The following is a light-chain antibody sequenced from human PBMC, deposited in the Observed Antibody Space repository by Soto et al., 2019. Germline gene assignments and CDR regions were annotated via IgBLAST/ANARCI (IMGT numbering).Light chain of an antibody. V-gene: IGKV4-1*01. CDR2: WAS. CDR1: QSVLYSSNNRNY. CDR3: HQYYTLPYT. J-gene: IGKJ2*01. Sequence: DIVLTQSPDSLAVSLGERATINCKSSQSVLYSSNNRNYLAWYQQKPRQPPKLPISWASAREPGVPDRFSGSGSGTDFTLTISSLQTEDVAVYYCHQYYTLPYTFGQGTKLEIK.